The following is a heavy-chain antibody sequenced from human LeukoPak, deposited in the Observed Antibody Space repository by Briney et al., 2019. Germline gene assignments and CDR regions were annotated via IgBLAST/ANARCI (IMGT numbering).Heavy chain of an antibody. CDR2: INPSGSST. V-gene: IGHV1-46*01. J-gene: IGHJ5*02. CDR3: ASGPIAVAGLGTFDP. CDR1: GYSFTSHY. D-gene: IGHD6-19*01. Sequence: ASVKVPCKASGYSFTSHYMHWVRQAPGQGLEWMGLINPSGSSTLYAQKFQGRVTMTRDMSTTTDYMELSSLRSEDTAVYYCASGPIAVAGLGTFDPWGQGTLVTVSS.